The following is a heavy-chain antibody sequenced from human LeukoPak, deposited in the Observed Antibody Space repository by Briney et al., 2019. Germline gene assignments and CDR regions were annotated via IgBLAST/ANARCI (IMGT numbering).Heavy chain of an antibody. V-gene: IGHV3-53*01. D-gene: IGHD3-16*01. J-gene: IGHJ4*02. CDR1: GFTVSSNY. Sequence: PGGSLRLSCAASGFTVSSNYMSWVRQAPGKGLEWVSVIYSGGSTYYEDCVKGRFTISRDNSKNTLYLKMNSLRAEDTAVYYCARDNLGDGAFVDYWGQGTLVTVSS. CDR2: IYSGGST. CDR3: ARDNLGDGAFVDY.